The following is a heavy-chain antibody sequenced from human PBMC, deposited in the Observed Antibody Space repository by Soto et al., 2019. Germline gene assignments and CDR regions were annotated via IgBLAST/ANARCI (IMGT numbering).Heavy chain of an antibody. Sequence: GGSLRLSCAASGFTVSSNYMSWVRQAPGKGLEWVSVIYSGGSTYYADSVKGRFTISRHNSKNTLYLQMNSLRAEDTAVYYCAIEVVVAAKHYMDVWGKGTTVTVSS. CDR3: AIEVVVAAKHYMDV. CDR2: IYSGGST. D-gene: IGHD2-15*01. CDR1: GFTVSSNY. J-gene: IGHJ6*03. V-gene: IGHV3-53*04.